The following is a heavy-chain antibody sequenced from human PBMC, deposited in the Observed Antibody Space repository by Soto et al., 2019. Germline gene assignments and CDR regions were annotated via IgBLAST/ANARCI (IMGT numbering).Heavy chain of an antibody. Sequence: EVQLVESGGGLVKPGRSLRLSCTASGFTFGDYAMSWFRQAPGKGLEWVGFIRSKAYGGTTEYAASVNGRFTISRDDSKSIAYLQMNSLKTEDTAVYYCTRDRYSPLYDILTGYYFYWGQGTLVTVSS. D-gene: IGHD3-9*01. CDR3: TRDRYSPLYDILTGYYFY. J-gene: IGHJ4*02. V-gene: IGHV3-49*05. CDR2: IRSKAYGGTT. CDR1: GFTFGDYA.